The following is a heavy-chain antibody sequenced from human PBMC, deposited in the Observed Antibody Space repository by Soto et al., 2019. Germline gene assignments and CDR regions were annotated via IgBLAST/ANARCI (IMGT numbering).Heavy chain of an antibody. CDR2: IYYSGST. CDR3: ARHTPAISISDH. V-gene: IGHV4-39*01. D-gene: IGHD2-15*01. J-gene: IGHJ4*02. CDR1: GGSISSSSYY. Sequence: QLQLQESGPGLVKPSETLSLTCTVSGGSISSSSYYWGWIRQPPGKGLEWIGSIYYSGSTYYNPSLKSLVTISGDTSKNQFSLKLSSVTAADTAVYYCARHTPAISISDHWGQGTLVTVSS.